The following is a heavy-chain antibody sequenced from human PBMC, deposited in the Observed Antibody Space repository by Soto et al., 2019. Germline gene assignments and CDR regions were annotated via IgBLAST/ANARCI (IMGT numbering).Heavy chain of an antibody. Sequence: SETLSLTCTVSGGSISSDSYYWGWIRQSPEKGLEWIASISYSGSTYYNPSLKSRVTISVDTSKNQFSLKLSSVTAADTAVYYCARHQREYYDILTGFRPPNNWIDPSGQGTLVTVST. J-gene: IGHJ5*02. V-gene: IGHV4-39*01. D-gene: IGHD3-9*01. CDR2: ISYSGST. CDR3: ARHQREYYDILTGFRPPNNWIDP. CDR1: GGSISSDSYY.